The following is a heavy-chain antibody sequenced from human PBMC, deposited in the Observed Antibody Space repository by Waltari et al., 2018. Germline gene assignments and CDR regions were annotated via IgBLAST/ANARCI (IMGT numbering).Heavy chain of an antibody. CDR1: GFTFSRDW. CDR3: ARGSRQSDY. J-gene: IGHJ4*02. Sequence: EVQLVESGGYLVQPGGSLSLVCAASGFTFSRDWMSWVRQAPGKGLEWVANINRDGSEKYHVESVKGRFTISRDNAKNSLYLQMNSLRGEDTAVYYCARGSRQSDYWGQGTLVTVSS. CDR2: INRDGSEK. V-gene: IGHV3-7*03.